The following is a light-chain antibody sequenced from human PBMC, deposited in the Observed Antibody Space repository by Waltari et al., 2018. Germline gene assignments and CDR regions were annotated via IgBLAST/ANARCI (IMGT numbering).Light chain of an antibody. Sequence: EIVLTQSPGTLSLSPGERATLSCRASQSVSSSYLAWYQQKPGQAPRLLIYGASSRATGIPARVSGSGSGTDFTLTISRLEPEDFAVYYRQQYGSSPPGITFGPGTKVDIK. J-gene: IGKJ3*01. CDR1: QSVSSSY. CDR2: GAS. CDR3: QQYGSSPPGIT. V-gene: IGKV3-20*01.